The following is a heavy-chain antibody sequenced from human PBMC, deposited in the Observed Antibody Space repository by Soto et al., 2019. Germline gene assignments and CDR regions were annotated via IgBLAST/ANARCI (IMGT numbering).Heavy chain of an antibody. CDR2: IYYSGST. J-gene: IGHJ6*02. CDR3: ARGYYYYYGMDV. CDR1: GGSISSSSYY. Sequence: SETLSLTCTVSGGSISSSSYYWGWIRQPPGKGLEWIGSIYYSGSTYYNPSLKSRVTISVDTSKNQFSLKLSSVTAADTAVYYCARGYYYYYGMDVWGQGTTVTVSS. V-gene: IGHV4-39*01.